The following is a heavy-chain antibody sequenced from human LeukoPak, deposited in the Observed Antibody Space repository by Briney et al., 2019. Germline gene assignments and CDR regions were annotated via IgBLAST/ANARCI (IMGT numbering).Heavy chain of an antibody. J-gene: IGHJ4*02. CDR1: GGTFSSYA. Sequence: SVKVSCKASGGTFSSYAISWVRQAPGQGLEWMGRIIPILGMANYAQKFQGRVTITADKSTSTAYMELSSLRSEDTAVYYCARAGYSSSWYLFDYWGQGTLVTVSS. V-gene: IGHV1-69*04. CDR3: ARAGYSSSWYLFDY. CDR2: IIPILGMA. D-gene: IGHD6-13*01.